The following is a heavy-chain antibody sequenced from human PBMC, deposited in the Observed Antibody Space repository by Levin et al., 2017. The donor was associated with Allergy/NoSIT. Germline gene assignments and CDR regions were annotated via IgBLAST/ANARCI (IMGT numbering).Heavy chain of an antibody. J-gene: IGHJ4*02. D-gene: IGHD4-17*01. CDR1: GYTLTELS. Sequence: GESLKISCKVSGYTLTELSMHWVRQAPGKGLEWMGGFDPEDGETIYAQKFQGRVTMTEDTSTDTAYMELSSLRSEDTAVYYCATADHLSDYGDYDFDYWGQGTLVTVSS. V-gene: IGHV1-24*01. CDR2: FDPEDGET. CDR3: ATADHLSDYGDYDFDY.